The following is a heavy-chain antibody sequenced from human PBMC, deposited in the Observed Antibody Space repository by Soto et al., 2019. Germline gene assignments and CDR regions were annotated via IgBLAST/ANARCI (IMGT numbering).Heavy chain of an antibody. V-gene: IGHV4-61*01. CDR2: IYYSGST. CDR3: ARGIFYAFDI. CDR1: GGSVSSGSYY. Sequence: SETLSLTCTVSGGSVSSGSYYWSWIRQPPGKGLEWIGYIYYSGSTNYNPSLKSRVTISVDTSKNQFSLKLSSVTAADTAVYYCARGIFYAFDIWGQGTMVTVSS. D-gene: IGHD3-9*01. J-gene: IGHJ3*02.